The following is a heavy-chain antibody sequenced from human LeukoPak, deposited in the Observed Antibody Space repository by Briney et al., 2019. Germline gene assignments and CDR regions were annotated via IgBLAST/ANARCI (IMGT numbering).Heavy chain of an antibody. Sequence: SETLSLTCAVYGGSFSGYYWSWIRQPPGKGLEWIGEINHSGSTNYNPSLKSRVTISVDTSKNQFSLKLSSVTAADTAVYYCARGQVLLWFGELLHNWFDHWGQGTLVTVSS. V-gene: IGHV4-34*01. CDR2: INHSGST. CDR3: ARGQVLLWFGELLHNWFDH. J-gene: IGHJ5*02. CDR1: GGSFSGYY. D-gene: IGHD3-10*01.